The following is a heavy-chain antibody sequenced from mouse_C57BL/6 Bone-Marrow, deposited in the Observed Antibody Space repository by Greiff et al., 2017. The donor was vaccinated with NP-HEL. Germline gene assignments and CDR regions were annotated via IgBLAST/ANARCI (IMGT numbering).Heavy chain of an antibody. CDR1: GYTFTDYN. D-gene: IGHD2-10*02. V-gene: IGHV1-22*01. CDR3: ASGYGKDAMDY. CDR2: INPNNGGT. J-gene: IGHJ4*01. Sequence: VQLQQSGPELVKPGASVKMSCKASGYTFTDYNMHWVKQSHGKSLEWIGYINPNNGGTSYNQKFKGKATLTVNMSSSTAYMELRSLTSEDAAVYYCASGYGKDAMDYWGQGTSVTVSS.